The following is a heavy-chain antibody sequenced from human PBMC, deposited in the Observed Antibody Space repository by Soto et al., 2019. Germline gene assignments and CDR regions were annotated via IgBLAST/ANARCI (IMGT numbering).Heavy chain of an antibody. J-gene: IGHJ3*02. CDR3: ARDLDYYGSGSYDAFDI. CDR2: IISSSSYI. D-gene: IGHD3-10*01. CDR1: GFTFSTYS. Sequence: GGSLRLSCAASGFTFSTYSMNWVRHAPGKGLEWVSSIISSSSYIYYADSVKGRFTISRDNAKNSLYLQMNSLRAEDTAVYYCARDLDYYGSGSYDAFDIWGQGTMVTVSS. V-gene: IGHV3-21*01.